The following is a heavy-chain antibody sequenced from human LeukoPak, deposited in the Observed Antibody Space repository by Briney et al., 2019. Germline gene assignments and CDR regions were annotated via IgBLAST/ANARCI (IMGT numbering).Heavy chain of an antibody. J-gene: IGHJ4*02. CDR3: ARDRRDDSGLLYFDY. Sequence: PSQTLSLTCTVSGGSISSGGYYWSWIRQPPGKGLEWIGYIYHSGSTCYNPSLKSRVTISVDRSNNQFSLKLNSVTAADTAVYYCARDRRDDSGLLYFDYWGQGTLVTVSS. V-gene: IGHV4-30-2*01. CDR2: IYHSGST. D-gene: IGHD4/OR15-4a*01. CDR1: GGSISSGGYY.